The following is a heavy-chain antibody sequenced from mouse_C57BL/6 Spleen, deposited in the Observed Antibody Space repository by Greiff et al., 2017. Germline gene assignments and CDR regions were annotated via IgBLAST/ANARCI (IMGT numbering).Heavy chain of an antibody. J-gene: IGHJ2*01. CDR3: ARDREDYYGSSYFDY. V-gene: IGHV5-4*01. CDR1: GFTFSSYA. Sequence: EVKVVESGGGLVKPGGSLKLSCAASGFTFSSYAMSWVRQTPEKRLEWVATISDGGSYTYYPDNVKGRFTISRDNAKNNLYLQMSHLKSEDTAMYYCARDREDYYGSSYFDYWGQGTTLTVSS. D-gene: IGHD1-1*01. CDR2: ISDGGSYT.